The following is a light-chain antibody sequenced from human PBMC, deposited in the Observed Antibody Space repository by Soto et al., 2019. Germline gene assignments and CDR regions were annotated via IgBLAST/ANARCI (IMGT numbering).Light chain of an antibody. J-gene: IGKJ1*01. Sequence: EIVMTQSPVTLSVSPGERVTLSCRASQSISDKSAWYQQKPGQAPRLLMFGASTRATGIPARFSGSGSGTDFTLTITGLQSEDFATYYCQQYKSDSRTFGQGTKVEIK. V-gene: IGKV3-15*01. CDR1: QSISDK. CDR2: GAS. CDR3: QQYKSDSRT.